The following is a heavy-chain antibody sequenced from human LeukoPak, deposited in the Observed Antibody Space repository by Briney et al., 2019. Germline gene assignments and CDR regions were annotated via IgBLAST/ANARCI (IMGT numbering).Heavy chain of an antibody. CDR3: ARDLRLFDY. Sequence: ASVKVSCKASGYPFTSYYMHWLRQAPGQGLEWMGWINFSGGTKHAEKFRGRVTMTRDTSMATAYMELTTLTSDDTAVYYCARDLRLFDYWGQGTLITVSS. CDR2: INFSGGT. D-gene: IGHD3-3*01. V-gene: IGHV1-2*02. J-gene: IGHJ4*02. CDR1: GYPFTSYY.